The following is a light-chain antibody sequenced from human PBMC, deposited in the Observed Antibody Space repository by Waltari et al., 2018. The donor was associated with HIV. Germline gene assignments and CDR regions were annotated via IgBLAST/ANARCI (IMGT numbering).Light chain of an antibody. CDR1: ALPKQF. J-gene: IGLJ3*02. CDR3: ESADDSGDHWV. V-gene: IGLV3-25*03. Sequence: SYELTQPPSVSVSPGQTATITCSGDALPKQFASWYQQKAGQAPLMVLYKDNKRPSGIPDRFSGSMSGATVMLIISGVLPEDEAVYYCESADDSGDHWVFGGGTKLSVL. CDR2: KDN.